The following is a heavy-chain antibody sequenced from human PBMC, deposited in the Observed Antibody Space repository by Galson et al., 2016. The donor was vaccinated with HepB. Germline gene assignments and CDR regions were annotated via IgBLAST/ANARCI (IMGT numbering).Heavy chain of an antibody. Sequence: SETLSLTCRVSGDSIGSSSYHWAWIRQPPGKGLEWTGSIYYVGRAYYRSSLKSRLTISLDPAKNHISLNLTSVTAADTAVYYCATVPGWESGIYDHWGQGTLVSVSS. D-gene: IGHD1-26*01. J-gene: IGHJ4*02. CDR2: IYYVGRA. CDR3: ATVPGWESGIYDH. V-gene: IGHV4-39*02. CDR1: GDSIGSSSYH.